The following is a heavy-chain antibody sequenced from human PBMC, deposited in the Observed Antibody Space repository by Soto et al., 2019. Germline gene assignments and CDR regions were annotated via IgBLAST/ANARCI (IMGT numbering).Heavy chain of an antibody. J-gene: IGHJ2*01. Sequence: GGSLRLSCAASGFTFSSYGMHWVRQAPGKGLEWVAVISYDGSNKYYADSVKGRFTISRDNSKNTLYLQMNSLRAEDTAVYYCAKDRNSGSYHPWYFALWGRGTLVTVSS. CDR2: ISYDGSNK. CDR1: GFTFSSYG. CDR3: AKDRNSGSYHPWYFAL. D-gene: IGHD1-26*01. V-gene: IGHV3-30*18.